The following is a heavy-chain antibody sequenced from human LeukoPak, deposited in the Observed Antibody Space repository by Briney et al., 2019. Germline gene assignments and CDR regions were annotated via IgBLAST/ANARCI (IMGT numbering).Heavy chain of an antibody. CDR2: IYSGGST. J-gene: IGHJ4*02. V-gene: IGHV3-53*01. CDR1: GFTVSSNY. CDR3: ARSDYYDSSALDY. Sequence: GGSLRLSCAASGFTVSSNYMSWVRHAPGKGREWVSVIYSGGSTYYADSVKGRFTICRDNSKNTLYLQMNSLRAEDTAAYYCARSDYYDSSALDYWGQGTLVTFS. D-gene: IGHD3-22*01.